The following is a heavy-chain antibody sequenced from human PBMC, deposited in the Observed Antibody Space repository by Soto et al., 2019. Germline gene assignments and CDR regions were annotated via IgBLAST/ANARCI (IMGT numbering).Heavy chain of an antibody. CDR3: AKDPRYGSGGICYYYYYGMDV. V-gene: IGHV3-30*18. Sequence: QVQLVESGGGVVQPGRSLRLSCAASGFTFSNYGMHWVRQAPGKGLEWVAVISYDGSNKYYTDSVKGRFTFSRDNSKNTLYLQMNSLRAEDTAVYYCAKDPRYGSGGICYYYYYGMDVWGQGTTVTVSS. D-gene: IGHD2-15*01. J-gene: IGHJ6*02. CDR1: GFTFSNYG. CDR2: ISYDGSNK.